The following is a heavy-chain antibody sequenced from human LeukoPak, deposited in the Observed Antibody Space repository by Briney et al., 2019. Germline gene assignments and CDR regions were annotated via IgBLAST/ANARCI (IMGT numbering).Heavy chain of an antibody. Sequence: SETLSLTCTVSGGSISSYYWSWIRQPPGKGLEWIGYIYYSWSTNYNPSLKSRVTISVDTSKIQFSLKLSSVTAADTAVYYCARDLDGYSPYYFDYWGQGTLVTVSS. J-gene: IGHJ4*02. CDR1: GGSISSYY. CDR2: IYYSWST. D-gene: IGHD3-22*01. CDR3: ARDLDGYSPYYFDY. V-gene: IGHV4-59*01.